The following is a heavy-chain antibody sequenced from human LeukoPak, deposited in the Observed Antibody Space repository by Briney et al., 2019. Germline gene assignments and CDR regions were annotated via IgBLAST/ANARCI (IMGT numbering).Heavy chain of an antibody. J-gene: IGHJ5*02. V-gene: IGHV4-31*03. CDR3: ARVRFLEWLNQLDNWSTP. D-gene: IGHD3-3*01. Sequence: PSETLSLTCTVSGGSISSGGYYWSWIRQHPGKGLEWIGYIYYSGSTYYNPSLKSRVTISVDTSKNQFSLKLSSVTAADTAVYYCARVRFLEWLNQLDNWSTPGAREPWSPSPQ. CDR2: IYYSGST. CDR1: GGSISSGGYY.